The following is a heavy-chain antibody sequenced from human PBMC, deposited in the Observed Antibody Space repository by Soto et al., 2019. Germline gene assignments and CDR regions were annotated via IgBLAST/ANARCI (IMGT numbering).Heavy chain of an antibody. J-gene: IGHJ4*02. D-gene: IGHD3-10*01. CDR3: ARDVGKNY. CDR2: IYSSGST. V-gene: IGHV4-61*01. Sequence: SSETLSLTCTVSGASVSRGNYYWNWIRQSPGKGLEWIGFIYSSGSTNYSPSLKSRVTMSLDTSKNQFSLRLSSVTAADTALYLCARDVGKNYWGQGIRVTVSS. CDR1: GASVSRGNYY.